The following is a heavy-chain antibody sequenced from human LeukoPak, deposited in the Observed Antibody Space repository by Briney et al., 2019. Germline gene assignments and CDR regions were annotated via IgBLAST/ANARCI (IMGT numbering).Heavy chain of an antibody. D-gene: IGHD1-26*01. J-gene: IGHJ6*03. CDR1: GFTFSSYS. Sequence: PGGSLRLSCAASGFTFSSYSMNWVRQAPGKGLEWVSFIGSSSDYIYYADSVKGRFTISRDNAKNSLYLQMNSLRAEDTAVYYCASATADPYYYYYMDVWGKGTTVTVSS. V-gene: IGHV3-21*01. CDR2: IGSSSDYI. CDR3: ASATADPYYYYYMDV.